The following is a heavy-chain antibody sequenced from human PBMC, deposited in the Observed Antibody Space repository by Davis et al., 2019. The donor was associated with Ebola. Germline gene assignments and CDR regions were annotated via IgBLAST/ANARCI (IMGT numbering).Heavy chain of an antibody. Sequence: SETLSLTCAVYGGSFSGYYWSWIRQPPGKGLEWIGEINHSGSTNYNPSLKSRVSISVDTSKNQFSLKLSSVTAADTAVYYCARVGAMENSFYYYGLDVWGQGTTVTVSS. CDR3: ARVGAMENSFYYYGLDV. CDR1: GGSFSGYY. D-gene: IGHD1-26*01. CDR2: INHSGST. J-gene: IGHJ6*02. V-gene: IGHV4-34*01.